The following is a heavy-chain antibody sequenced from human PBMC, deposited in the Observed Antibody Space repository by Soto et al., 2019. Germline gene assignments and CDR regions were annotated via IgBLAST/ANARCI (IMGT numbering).Heavy chain of an antibody. CDR3: ARDIVVVVAAPSDDAFDI. J-gene: IGHJ3*02. CDR1: GYTFTSYG. V-gene: IGHV1-18*01. CDR2: ISAYNGNT. Sequence: QVPLVQSGAEVKKPGASVKVSCKASGYTFTSYGISWVRQAPGQGLEWMGWISAYNGNTNYAQKLQGRVTMTTDTSTSTAYMELRSLRSDDTAVYYCARDIVVVVAAPSDDAFDIWGQGTMVTVSS. D-gene: IGHD2-15*01.